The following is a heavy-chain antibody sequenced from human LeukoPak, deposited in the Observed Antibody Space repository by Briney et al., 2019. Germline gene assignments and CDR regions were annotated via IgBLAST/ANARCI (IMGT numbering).Heavy chain of an antibody. CDR3: ARDRRKLTSSYYYYYNMDV. Sequence: ASVKVSCKASGYTFTGYYIHWVRQAPGQGLEWMGWINPNSGGTNYAQNFQGRVTMTRDTSITTAYMELSRLKSDDTALYYCARDRRKLTSSYYYYYNMDVWGQGTTVTVSS. V-gene: IGHV1-2*02. J-gene: IGHJ6*02. D-gene: IGHD1-7*01. CDR1: GYTFTGYY. CDR2: INPNSGGT.